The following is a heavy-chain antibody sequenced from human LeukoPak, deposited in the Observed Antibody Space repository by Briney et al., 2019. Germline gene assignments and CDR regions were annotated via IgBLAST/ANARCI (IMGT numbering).Heavy chain of an antibody. CDR2: ISYDGSNK. CDR1: GFTFSSCA. V-gene: IGHV3-30*04. Sequence: GGSLRLSCAASGFTFSSCALHWVRQAPGKGLEWVAVISYDGSNKYYADSVKGRFTISRDNSKNTVYLQMNSLTAEDTAVYYCARDPSGRYYSNLDYWGQRTLVTVSS. J-gene: IGHJ4*02. CDR3: ARDPSGRYYSNLDY. D-gene: IGHD1-26*01.